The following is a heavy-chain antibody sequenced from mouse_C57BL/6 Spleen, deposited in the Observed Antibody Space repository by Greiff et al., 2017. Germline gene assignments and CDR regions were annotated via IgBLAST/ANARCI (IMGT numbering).Heavy chain of an antibody. CDR2: IDPSDSYT. D-gene: IGHD4-1*01. V-gene: IGHV1-69*01. Sequence: VQLQQSGAELVMPGASVKLSCKASGYTFTSYWMHWVKQRPGQGLEWIGEIDPSDSYTNYNQKFKGKSTLTVDKSSSTDYMQLSSLTSEDSAVYYCAKKEGAGTEGSFDYWGQGTTLTVSS. CDR1: GYTFTSYW. J-gene: IGHJ2*01. CDR3: AKKEGAGTEGSFDY.